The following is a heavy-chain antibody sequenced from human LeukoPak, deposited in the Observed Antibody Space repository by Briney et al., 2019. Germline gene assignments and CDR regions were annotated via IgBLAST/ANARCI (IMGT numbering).Heavy chain of an antibody. D-gene: IGHD5-24*01. CDR3: ARGRDRSKAGDH. V-gene: IGHV4-34*01. J-gene: IGHJ4*02. CDR1: GGSCDDYY. Sequence: SETLSLTCAVYGGSCDDYYCSWIRQPPGKGLEWVGEIHPHGIFYYNSSLMSRVTISIDTSKTQFSLRLTSVTATDTAFYYCARGRDRSKAGDHWGQGSRVTVSS. CDR2: IHPHGIF.